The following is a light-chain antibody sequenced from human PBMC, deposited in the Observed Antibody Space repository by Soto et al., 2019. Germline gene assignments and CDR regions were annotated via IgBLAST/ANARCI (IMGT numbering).Light chain of an antibody. J-gene: IGKJ1*01. V-gene: IGKV3-20*01. Sequence: EIVLTQSPGTLSLSPGERATLSCRASQSVSSSYLAWYQQKPGQAPRLLIYGASSRATGIPDRFSGSGSGTDFTLTINRLEPEDFAVYYCQQRWTFGQGTKVEIK. CDR3: QQRWT. CDR1: QSVSSSY. CDR2: GAS.